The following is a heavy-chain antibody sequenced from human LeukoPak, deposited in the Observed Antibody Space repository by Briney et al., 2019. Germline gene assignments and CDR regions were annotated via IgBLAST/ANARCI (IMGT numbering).Heavy chain of an antibody. D-gene: IGHD5-24*01. Sequence: PGGSLRLSCAASGFTFSSYSMNWVRQAPGKGLEWVSSISSSSSYIYYADSVKGRFTISRDNAKNSLYLQMNSLRAEDTAVYYCARGGEDGYITFDYWGQGTLVTVSS. V-gene: IGHV3-21*01. CDR3: ARGGEDGYITFDY. J-gene: IGHJ4*02. CDR1: GFTFSSYS. CDR2: ISSSSSYI.